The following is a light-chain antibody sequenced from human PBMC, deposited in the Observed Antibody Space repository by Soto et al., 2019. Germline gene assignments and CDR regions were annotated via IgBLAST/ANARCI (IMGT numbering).Light chain of an antibody. CDR1: QSVSSSY. CDR2: GAS. V-gene: IGKV3D-7*01. J-gene: IGKJ1*01. Sequence: PGERVTLSCRASQSVSSSYLTWYQQKPGQAPRLLIYGASTRATGIPARFSGSGSGTDFTLTISSLQPEDFAVYYCQQDYNLPPAIGQGTKVEIK. CDR3: QQDYNLPPA.